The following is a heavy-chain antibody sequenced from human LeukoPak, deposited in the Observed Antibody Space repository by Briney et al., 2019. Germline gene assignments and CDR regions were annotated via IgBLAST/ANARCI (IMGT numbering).Heavy chain of an antibody. D-gene: IGHD1-26*01. CDR2: INPNSGGT. Sequence: ASVKVSCKASGYTFTGYYMHWVRQAPGQGLEWMGWINPNSGGTNYAQKFQGRVTMTRDTSISTAYMELSRLRSDDTAVYYCARLRATSYYFDYWGQGTLVTVSS. CDR3: ARLRATSYYFDY. V-gene: IGHV1-2*02. J-gene: IGHJ4*02. CDR1: GYTFTGYY.